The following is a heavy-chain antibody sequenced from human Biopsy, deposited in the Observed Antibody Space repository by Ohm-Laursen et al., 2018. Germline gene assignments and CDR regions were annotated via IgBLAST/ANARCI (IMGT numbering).Heavy chain of an antibody. J-gene: IGHJ4*02. CDR3: AKGYTDYSDSSGFSYYFRY. D-gene: IGHD3-22*01. CDR1: GASISDYY. Sequence: SQTLSLTCAVSGASISDYYRVWIRQPAGKGLEWIGLIFTSGSTTYNPSLRSRVTMSVDTSKNQFTLKLSSVTAADTAIYYCAKGYTDYSDSSGFSYYFRYWGQGTLVTVSS. CDR2: IFTSGST. V-gene: IGHV4-4*07.